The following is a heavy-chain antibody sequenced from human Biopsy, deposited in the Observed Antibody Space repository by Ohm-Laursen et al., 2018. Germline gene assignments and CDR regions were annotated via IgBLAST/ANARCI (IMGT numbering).Heavy chain of an antibody. CDR3: ARERGPHAGSFDR. J-gene: IGHJ5*02. V-gene: IGHV1-69*01. Sequence: SVKVSRKAAGDTFSSSEINWFRQAPGDGLGWLGGIVPMFGMANYAQKFQGRVTMTADESTTTAYMEVIRLTWEDTAVYYCARERGPHAGSFDRWGQGTLVTVSS. CDR1: GDTFSSSE. CDR2: IVPMFGMA. D-gene: IGHD1-14*01.